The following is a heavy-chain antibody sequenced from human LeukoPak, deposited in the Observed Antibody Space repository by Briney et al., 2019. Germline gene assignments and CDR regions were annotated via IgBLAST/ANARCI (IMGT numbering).Heavy chain of an antibody. D-gene: IGHD2-15*01. V-gene: IGHV4-59*08. J-gene: IGHJ3*02. Sequence: SETLSVTCTVSGGSISSYYWSWIRQPPGKGLEWIGYIYYSGSTNYNPSLKSRVTISVDTSKNQFSLKLSSVTAADTAVYYCARQREQRYCSGGSCFSRAFDIWGQGTMVTVSS. CDR1: GGSISSYY. CDR2: IYYSGST. CDR3: ARQREQRYCSGGSCFSRAFDI.